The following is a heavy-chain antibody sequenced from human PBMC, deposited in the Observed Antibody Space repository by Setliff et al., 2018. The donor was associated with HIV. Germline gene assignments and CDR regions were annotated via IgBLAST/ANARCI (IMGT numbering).Heavy chain of an antibody. CDR2: ISPYNGKT. Sequence: GASVKVSCKASGYTFSNYAINWVRQAPGLGLEWMGWISPYNGKTDFAQKFQDRVTMTTDTSTTTAYMEMSRLISDDTAVYYCARESRDIVATSPLDYWGQGTLVTVSS. J-gene: IGHJ4*02. CDR1: GYTFSNYA. D-gene: IGHD5-12*01. V-gene: IGHV1-18*01. CDR3: ARESRDIVATSPLDY.